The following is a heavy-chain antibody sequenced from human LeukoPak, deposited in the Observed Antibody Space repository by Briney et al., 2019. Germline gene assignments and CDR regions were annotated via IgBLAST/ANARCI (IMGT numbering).Heavy chain of an antibody. V-gene: IGHV3-74*01. CDR3: ARVGRITTLYYFDY. D-gene: IGHD3-10*02. CDR1: GFTFSSYW. J-gene: IGHJ4*02. CDR2: INSDGSST. Sequence: GGSLRLSCAASGFTFSSYWMHWVRQAPGKGLVWVSRINSDGSSTSYADSVKGRFTIPRDNAKNTLYLQMNSLRAEDTAVYYCARVGRITTLYYFDYWGQGTLVTVSS.